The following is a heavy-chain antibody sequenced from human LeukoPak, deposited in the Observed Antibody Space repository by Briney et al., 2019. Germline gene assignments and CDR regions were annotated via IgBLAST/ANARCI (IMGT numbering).Heavy chain of an antibody. J-gene: IGHJ4*02. Sequence: GGSLRLSCAASGFTFSTYAMHWVRQAPGKGLEWVAVISYDGSNKYYADSVKGRFTISRDNSKNTLYLKMNSLRAEDTAVYYCARSRRRELLRTYFDYWGQGTLVTVSS. CDR2: ISYDGSNK. V-gene: IGHV3-30*04. D-gene: IGHD1-26*01. CDR1: GFTFSTYA. CDR3: ARSRRRELLRTYFDY.